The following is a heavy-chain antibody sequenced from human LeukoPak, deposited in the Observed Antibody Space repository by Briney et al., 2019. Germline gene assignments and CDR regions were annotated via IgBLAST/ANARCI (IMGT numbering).Heavy chain of an antibody. D-gene: IGHD3-10*01. Sequence: PGGSLRLSCAASGFSFSSYAMSWVRQTPGKGLDWVSAVSGSGTDTFYDNSVKGRFTISRDNSKNTLYLQMNDLRAEDTAICYCAKRKFYGSGSVFVSHAFDFWGQGTMVTVSS. V-gene: IGHV3-23*01. CDR3: AKRKFYGSGSVFVSHAFDF. CDR1: GFSFSSYA. J-gene: IGHJ3*01. CDR2: VSGSGTDT.